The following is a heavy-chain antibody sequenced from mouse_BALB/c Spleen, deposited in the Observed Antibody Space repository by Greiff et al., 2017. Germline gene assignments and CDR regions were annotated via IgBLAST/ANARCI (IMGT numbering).Heavy chain of an antibody. CDR1: GFTFSSYT. CDR2: ISNGGGST. V-gene: IGHV5-12-2*01. D-gene: IGHD2-4*01. J-gene: IGHJ2*01. Sequence: EVKLVESGGGLVQPGGSLKLSCAASGFTFSSYTMSWVRQTPEKRLEWVAYISNGGGSTYYPDTVKGRFTISRDNAKNTLYLQMSSLKSEDTAMYYCARHYYYDYADYWGQGTTLTVSS. CDR3: ARHYYYDYADY.